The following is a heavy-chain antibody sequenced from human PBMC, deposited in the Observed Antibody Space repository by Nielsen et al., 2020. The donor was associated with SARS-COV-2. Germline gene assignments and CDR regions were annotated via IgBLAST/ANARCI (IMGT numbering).Heavy chain of an antibody. D-gene: IGHD3-9*01. J-gene: IGHJ4*02. CDR1: GFTFSDHW. CDR2: ISPDGTMT. CDR3: TKDFDWQWGY. Sequence: GESLKISCEASGFTFSDHWMHWVRQAPGKGLPWVSRISPDGTMTMYADSVRGRLTISRDNAKKTVYLQMHSLTVEDTAVYYCTKDFDWQWGYWGQGALVTVSS. V-gene: IGHV3-74*03.